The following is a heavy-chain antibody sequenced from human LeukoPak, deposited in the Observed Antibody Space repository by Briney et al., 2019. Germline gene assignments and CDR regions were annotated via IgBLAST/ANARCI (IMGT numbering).Heavy chain of an antibody. CDR2: IYHSGST. D-gene: IGHD1-26*01. J-gene: IGHJ5*02. CDR1: GYSISSGYY. Sequence: SETLSLTCTVSGYSISSGYYWGWIRQPPGKGLEWIGSIYHSGSTYYNPSLKSQVTISVDTSKNQSSLKLSSVTAADTAVYYCARDGGGSPGWLDPWGQGTLVTVSS. V-gene: IGHV4-38-2*02. CDR3: ARDGGGSPGWLDP.